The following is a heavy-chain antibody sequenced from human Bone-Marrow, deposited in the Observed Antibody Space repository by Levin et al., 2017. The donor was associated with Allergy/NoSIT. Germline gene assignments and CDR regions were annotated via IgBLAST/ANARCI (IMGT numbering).Heavy chain of an antibody. CDR1: GGSFSGYY. J-gene: IGHJ4*02. CDR3: ARGCITMIVVVSYFDY. CDR2: INHSGST. D-gene: IGHD3-22*01. Sequence: SETLSLTCAVYGGSFSGYYWSWIRQPPGKGLEWIGEINHSGSTNYNPSLKSRVTISVDTSKNQFSLKLSSVTAADTAVYYCARGCITMIVVVSYFDYWGQGTLVTVSS. V-gene: IGHV4-34*01.